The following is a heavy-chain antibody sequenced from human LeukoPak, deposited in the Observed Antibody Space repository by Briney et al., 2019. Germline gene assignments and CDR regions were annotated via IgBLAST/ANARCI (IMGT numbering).Heavy chain of an antibody. CDR2: INHSGST. CDR1: GGSFSGYY. Sequence: ASETLSLTCAVYGGSFSGYYWSWIRQPPGKGLEWIGEINHSGSTNYNPSLKSRVTISVDTSKNQFSLKLSSVTAADTAVYYCARGSGDYLYYYYYYMDVWGKGTTITVSS. CDR3: ARGSGDYLYYYYYYMDV. J-gene: IGHJ6*03. V-gene: IGHV4-34*01. D-gene: IGHD4-17*01.